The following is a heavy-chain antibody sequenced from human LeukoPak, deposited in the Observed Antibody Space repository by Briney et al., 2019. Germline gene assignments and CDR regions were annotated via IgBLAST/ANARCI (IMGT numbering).Heavy chain of an antibody. Sequence: SETLSLTCTVSGGSISSSSYYWDWIRQPPGKGLEWIGSIYYSGSTYYNPSLKSRVTISVDTSKNQFSLKLSSVTAADTAVYYCASEGVAAGTEYFQHWGQGTLVTVSS. CDR2: IYYSGST. CDR1: GGSISSSSYY. D-gene: IGHD6-13*01. V-gene: IGHV4-39*07. CDR3: ASEGVAAGTEYFQH. J-gene: IGHJ1*01.